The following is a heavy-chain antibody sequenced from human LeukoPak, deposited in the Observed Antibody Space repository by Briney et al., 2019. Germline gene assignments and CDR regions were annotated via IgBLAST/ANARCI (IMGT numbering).Heavy chain of an antibody. V-gene: IGHV3-7*01. Sequence: PGGSLRLSCAASGCTFSSYWMSWVRQAPGKGLEWVANIKQDGSEKYYVDSVKGRFTISRDNAKNSLYLQMNSLRAEDTAVYYCAREDYDILTDQQGAFDIWGQGTMVTVSS. D-gene: IGHD3-9*01. CDR2: IKQDGSEK. CDR3: AREDYDILTDQQGAFDI. CDR1: GCTFSSYW. J-gene: IGHJ3*02.